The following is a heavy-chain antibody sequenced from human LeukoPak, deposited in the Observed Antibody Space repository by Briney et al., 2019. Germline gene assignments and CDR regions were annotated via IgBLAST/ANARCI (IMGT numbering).Heavy chain of an antibody. V-gene: IGHV1-69*02. CDR3: ARRRYSSSSSWFDP. D-gene: IGHD6-6*01. CDR2: IIPILGIA. J-gene: IGHJ5*02. CDR1: GGTFSSYT. Sequence: GSSVKVSCQASGGTFSSYTISWVRQAPGQGLEWMGRIIPILGIANYAQKFQGRVTITADKSTSTAYMELSSLRSEDTAVYYCARRRYSSSSSWFDPWGQGTLVTVSS.